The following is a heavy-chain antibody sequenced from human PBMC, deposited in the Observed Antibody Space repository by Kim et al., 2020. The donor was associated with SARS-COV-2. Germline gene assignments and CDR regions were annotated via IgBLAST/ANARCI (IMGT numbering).Heavy chain of an antibody. V-gene: IGHV3-21*01. CDR3: ARDTHDAFDI. J-gene: IGHJ3*02. CDR2: YI. Sequence: YIYYADSVKGRFTISRDNAKNSLYLQMNSLRAEDTAVYYCARDTHDAFDIWGQGTMVTVSS.